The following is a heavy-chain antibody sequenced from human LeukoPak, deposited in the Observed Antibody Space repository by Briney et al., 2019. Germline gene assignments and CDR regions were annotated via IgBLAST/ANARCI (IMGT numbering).Heavy chain of an antibody. CDR2: IYHSGST. J-gene: IGHJ3*02. Sequence: SETLSLTCTVSGGSISSGGYYWSWIRQPPGKGLEWIGYIYHSGSTYYNPSLKSRVTISVDRSKNQFSLKLSSVTAADTAVYYCARGAGWTSSSAFDIWGQGTMVTVSS. CDR1: GGSISSGGYY. D-gene: IGHD3/OR15-3a*01. CDR3: ARGAGWTSSSAFDI. V-gene: IGHV4-30-2*01.